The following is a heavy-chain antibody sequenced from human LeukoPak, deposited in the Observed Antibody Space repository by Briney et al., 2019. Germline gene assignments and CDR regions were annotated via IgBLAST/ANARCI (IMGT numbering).Heavy chain of an antibody. Sequence: SETLSLTCTVSGASISSGNYYWSWIRQPAGKGLEWIGRIYASGSTNYNPSLKSRVTISVDTSKNQFSLRLSSVTAADTAVYYCARAQWFGESYKNWFDPWGQGTLVTVSS. CDR3: ARAQWFGESYKNWFDP. V-gene: IGHV4-61*02. J-gene: IGHJ5*02. CDR1: GASISSGNYY. CDR2: IYASGST. D-gene: IGHD3-10*01.